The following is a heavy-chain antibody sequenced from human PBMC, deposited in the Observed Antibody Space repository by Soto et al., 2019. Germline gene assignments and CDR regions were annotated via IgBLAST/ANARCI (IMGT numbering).Heavy chain of an antibody. Sequence: GGSLRLSCAASGFTFSDYYMSWIRQAPGKGLEWVSYISSSGSTIYYADSVKGRFTISRDNAKNSLYLQMNSLRAEDTAVYYCAGGQYDILTGYYGMDVWGQGITVTVYS. CDR3: AGGQYDILTGYYGMDV. CDR2: ISSSGSTI. J-gene: IGHJ6*02. D-gene: IGHD3-9*01. CDR1: GFTFSDYY. V-gene: IGHV3-11*01.